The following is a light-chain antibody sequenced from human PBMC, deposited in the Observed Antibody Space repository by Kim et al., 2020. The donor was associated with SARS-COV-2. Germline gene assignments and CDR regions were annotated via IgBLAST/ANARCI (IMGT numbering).Light chain of an antibody. CDR1: QSVSGN. J-gene: IGKJ3*01. V-gene: IGKV3-15*01. CDR2: GAS. CDR3: QNYHNWPFT. Sequence: VATGERATLYGRASQSVSGNLAGYQQKPGQAPRLLIYGASTRATNIPARFSGSGSGTEFTLTISSLQSEDFAVYYCQNYHNWPFTFGPGTKVDIK.